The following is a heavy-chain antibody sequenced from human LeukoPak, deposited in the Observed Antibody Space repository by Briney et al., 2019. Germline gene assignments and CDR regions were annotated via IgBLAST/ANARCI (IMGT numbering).Heavy chain of an antibody. D-gene: IGHD3-10*01. Sequence: PSETLSLSCTVSGGSITSYYLRWIRQPPGKGLEWIGYIYYSGSTNYNPSLKSRVTISVDTSKNQFSLKLSSVTAADTAVYYCARGLSTHTSSYGSDSPPRGFDYWGQGTLVTVSS. CDR3: ARGLSTHTSSYGSDSPPRGFDY. J-gene: IGHJ4*02. CDR2: IYYSGST. CDR1: GGSITSYY. V-gene: IGHV4-59*01.